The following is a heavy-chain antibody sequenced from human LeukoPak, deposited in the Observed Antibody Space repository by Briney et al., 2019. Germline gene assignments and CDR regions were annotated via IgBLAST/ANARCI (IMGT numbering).Heavy chain of an antibody. V-gene: IGHV3-23*01. Sequence: GGSLRLSCAASGFTFSNYAMSWVRQAPGMGLEWVSSMSGSGGSTYYADSVKGRFTISRDNSKNTLYLQMNNLRAEDTALYYCAKNQGQWLVPVDYWGQGTLVTVSS. CDR2: MSGSGGST. CDR1: GFTFSNYA. J-gene: IGHJ4*02. CDR3: AKNQGQWLVPVDY. D-gene: IGHD6-19*01.